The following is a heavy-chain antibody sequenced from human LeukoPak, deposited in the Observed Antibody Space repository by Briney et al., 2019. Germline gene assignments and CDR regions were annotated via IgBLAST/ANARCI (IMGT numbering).Heavy chain of an antibody. J-gene: IGHJ4*02. Sequence: SQTLSLTCAISGDSVSSNRAAWNWMRQSPSRGLEWLGRIYYRSKWYNEYAVSVKSRIIIDPDTSKNQFSLQLNSVTPEDTAVYYCGKETKDQQWWGQGTLVTVSS. D-gene: IGHD6-19*01. V-gene: IGHV6-1*01. CDR3: GKETKDQQW. CDR2: IYYRSKWYN. CDR1: GDSVSSNRAA.